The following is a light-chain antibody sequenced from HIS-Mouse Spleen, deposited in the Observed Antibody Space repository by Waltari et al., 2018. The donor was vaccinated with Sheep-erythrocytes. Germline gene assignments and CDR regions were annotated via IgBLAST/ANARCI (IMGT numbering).Light chain of an antibody. CDR1: QGISSA. Sequence: AIQLTQSPSSLSASVGDRVTITCRASQGISSALAWYQQKPGKAAKLLSYDASRLESGVPSRFSGSGSGTDFTLTISSLQPEDFATYCCQQFNNYPRTFGQGTKVEIK. CDR2: DAS. V-gene: IGKV1D-13*01. CDR3: QQFNNYPRT. J-gene: IGKJ1*01.